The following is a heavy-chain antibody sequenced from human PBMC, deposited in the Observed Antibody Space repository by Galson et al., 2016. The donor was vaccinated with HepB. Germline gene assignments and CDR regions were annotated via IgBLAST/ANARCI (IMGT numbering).Heavy chain of an antibody. V-gene: IGHV3-30*18. CDR1: GFTFRDYG. D-gene: IGHD5-12*01. Sequence: SLRLSCAASGFTFRDYGMHWVRQAPGKGLEWVAFISYDGSKKYYADAVKGRFTMSRDNSKNTLYLQMNSLRPEATAMYYCAKEIMDIVATTHPDYWGQGTLVTVSS. CDR2: ISYDGSKK. CDR3: AKEIMDIVATTHPDY. J-gene: IGHJ4*02.